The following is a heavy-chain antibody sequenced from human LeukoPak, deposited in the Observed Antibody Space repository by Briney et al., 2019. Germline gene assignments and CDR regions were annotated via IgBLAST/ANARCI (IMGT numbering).Heavy chain of an antibody. J-gene: IGHJ4*02. V-gene: IGHV3-48*03. Sequence: GGSLRLSCAASGFTFSSYEMNWVRQAPGKGLQWVSDISSSGTTIYYADSVKGRFTISRDNAKNSLYLQMNSLRAEDTAVYYCARKYCSTTSRLFDNWGQGTLVTVSS. CDR3: ARKYCSTTSRLFDN. D-gene: IGHD2-2*01. CDR1: GFTFSSYE. CDR2: ISSSGTTI.